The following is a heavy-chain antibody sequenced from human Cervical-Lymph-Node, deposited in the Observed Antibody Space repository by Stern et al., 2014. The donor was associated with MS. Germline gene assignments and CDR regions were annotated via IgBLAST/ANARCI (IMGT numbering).Heavy chain of an antibody. V-gene: IGHV4-31*03. CDR2: LHYSGST. J-gene: IGHJ4*02. CDR1: GGSISSAGYY. Sequence: QLQLQESGPGLVKPLHSLSLTCTASGGSISSAGYYWTWNPPDPGKGLAWIVYLHYSGSTYYNSVLKSRTITSVASSKKQFPLRLSAVTAADTALYYCARSDRLWGAFDYWGQGNLVTVSS. D-gene: IGHD3-16*01. CDR3: ARSDRLWGAFDY.